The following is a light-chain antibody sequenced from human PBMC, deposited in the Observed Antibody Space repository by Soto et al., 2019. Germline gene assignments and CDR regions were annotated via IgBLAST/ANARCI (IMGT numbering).Light chain of an antibody. J-gene: IGKJ1*01. CDR2: LGS. Sequence: DIVMTQSPLSLPVTPGEPASISCRSSHSLLHSNGYNYLDWYLQKPGQSPQLLIYLGSSRASGVPDRFSGGGSGTDFTLKISRVEAEDVGISYCMQALQTPPTFGQGTKVEIK. CDR3: MQALQTPPT. CDR1: HSLLHSNGYNY. V-gene: IGKV2-28*01.